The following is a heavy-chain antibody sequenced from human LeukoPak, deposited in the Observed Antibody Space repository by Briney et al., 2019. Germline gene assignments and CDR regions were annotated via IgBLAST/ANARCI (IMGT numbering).Heavy chain of an antibody. CDR2: IYSGGST. V-gene: IGHV3-53*01. CDR1: GFTFSSYS. D-gene: IGHD3-10*01. Sequence: GGSLRLSCAASGFTFSSYSMNWVRQAPGKGLEWVSVIYSGGSTYYADSVKGRFTISRDNSKNTLYLQMNSLRAEDTAVYYCARAVAHYGSGFDYWGQGTLVTVSS. J-gene: IGHJ4*02. CDR3: ARAVAHYGSGFDY.